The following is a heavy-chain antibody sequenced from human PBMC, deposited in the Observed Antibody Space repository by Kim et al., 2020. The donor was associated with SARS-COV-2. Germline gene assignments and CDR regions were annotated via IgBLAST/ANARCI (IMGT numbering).Heavy chain of an antibody. CDR3: AKTCGGSCYGGSDY. D-gene: IGHD2-15*01. J-gene: IGHJ4*02. CDR2: ISYDGSNK. V-gene: IGHV3-30*18. CDR1: GFTFSSYG. Sequence: GGSLRLSCAASGFTFSSYGMHWVRQAPGKGLEWVAVISYDGSNKYYADSVKGRFTISRDNSKNTLYLQMNSLRAEDTAVYYCAKTCGGSCYGGSDYWGQG.